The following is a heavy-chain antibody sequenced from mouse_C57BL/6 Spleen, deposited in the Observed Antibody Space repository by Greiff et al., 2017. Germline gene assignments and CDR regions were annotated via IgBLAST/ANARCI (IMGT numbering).Heavy chain of an antibody. Sequence: QVQLQQSGPELVKPGASVKISCKASGYAFSSSWMNWVKQRPGKGLEWSGRIYPGDGDTNYNGKFKGKATLTADKSSSTAYMQLSSLTSEDSAVYFCARTDYYGSPNWYFDVWGTGTTVTVSS. CDR3: ARTDYYGSPNWYFDV. D-gene: IGHD1-1*01. V-gene: IGHV1-82*01. J-gene: IGHJ1*03. CDR2: IYPGDGDT. CDR1: GYAFSSSW.